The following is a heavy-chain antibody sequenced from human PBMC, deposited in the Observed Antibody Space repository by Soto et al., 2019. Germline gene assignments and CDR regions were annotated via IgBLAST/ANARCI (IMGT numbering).Heavy chain of an antibody. Sequence: SETLSLTCAVSGGSISRYYWSWIRQPAGKGLEWIGRISASGSTNYNPSLKSRVVMSVDTSKSQFSLELNSVTAADTAVYYCARVGDTSGYYYNFDYWGQGTLVTVSS. D-gene: IGHD3-22*01. V-gene: IGHV4-4*07. CDR2: ISASGST. CDR3: ARVGDTSGYYYNFDY. J-gene: IGHJ4*02. CDR1: GGSISRYY.